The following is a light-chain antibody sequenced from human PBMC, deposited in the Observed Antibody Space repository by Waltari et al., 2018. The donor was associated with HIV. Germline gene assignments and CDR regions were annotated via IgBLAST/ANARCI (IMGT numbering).Light chain of an antibody. CDR2: DAS. CDR1: QSISSD. Sequence: ETVMTQSPATPFVSPAERATLLVRASQSISSDLAWYQQKPGQAPRLLMYDASTRATGIPARFSGSGSGTEFTLTISSLQSEDFAVYYCQQYNNWPPGYTFGQGTKLQIK. CDR3: QQYNNWPPGYT. J-gene: IGKJ2*01. V-gene: IGKV3-15*01.